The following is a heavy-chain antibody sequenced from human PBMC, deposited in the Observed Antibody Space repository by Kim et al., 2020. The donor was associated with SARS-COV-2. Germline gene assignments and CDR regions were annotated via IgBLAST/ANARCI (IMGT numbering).Heavy chain of an antibody. V-gene: IGHV3-23*01. CDR3: AKSPSMVRGVSNPPFFDY. Sequence: GGSLRLSCAASGFTFSSFAMSWVRQAPGKGLEWVSAISGSGGSTYYADSVKGRFTISRDNSKNTLYLQMNSLRAEDTAVYYCAKSPSMVRGVSNPPFFDYWGQGTLVTVSS. J-gene: IGHJ4*02. CDR1: GFTFSSFA. D-gene: IGHD3-10*01. CDR2: ISGSGGST.